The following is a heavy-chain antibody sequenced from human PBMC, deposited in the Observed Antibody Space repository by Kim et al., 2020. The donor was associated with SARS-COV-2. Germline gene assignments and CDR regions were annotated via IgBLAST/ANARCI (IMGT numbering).Heavy chain of an antibody. Sequence: DSGKGRFTISRDNAKNSLYLQMSSLRAEDTAVYYCARDGEIVATIAYFDYWGQGTLVTVSS. J-gene: IGHJ4*02. V-gene: IGHV3-21*01. D-gene: IGHD5-12*01. CDR3: ARDGEIVATIAYFDY.